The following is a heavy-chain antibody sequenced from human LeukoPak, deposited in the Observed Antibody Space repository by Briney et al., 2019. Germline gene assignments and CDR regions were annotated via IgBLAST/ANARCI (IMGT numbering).Heavy chain of an antibody. D-gene: IGHD6-19*01. Sequence: PGRSLRLSCAASGFTFDNDAMHWVRQAPGKGLEGLSIISWNSGYIGYADSVKGRFTISRDNAKKSLDLQMNSLRAEDTAFYYCAKVRGTYSSGYFFDYWGQGTLVTVSS. CDR3: AKVRGTYSSGYFFDY. CDR1: GFTFDNDA. V-gene: IGHV3-9*01. J-gene: IGHJ4*02. CDR2: ISWNSGYI.